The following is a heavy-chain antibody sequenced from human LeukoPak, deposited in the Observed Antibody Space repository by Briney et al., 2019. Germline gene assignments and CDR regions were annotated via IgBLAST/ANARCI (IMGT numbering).Heavy chain of an antibody. Sequence: PSQTLSLTCTVSGGSINSYYWSWIRQPAGKGLEWIGRIYSSGSTGYNPSLKSRVTMSLDTSKNQFSLNLSSVTAADTAVYYCARVDIRTAFFDYWGQGTLVTVSS. CDR3: ARVDIRTAFFDY. V-gene: IGHV4-4*07. CDR2: IYSSGST. D-gene: IGHD5-12*01. CDR1: GGSINSYY. J-gene: IGHJ4*02.